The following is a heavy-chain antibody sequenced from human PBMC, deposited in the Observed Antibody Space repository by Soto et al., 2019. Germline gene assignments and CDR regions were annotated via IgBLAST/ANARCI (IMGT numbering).Heavy chain of an antibody. CDR3: ARRGSGSYYDY. D-gene: IGHD1-26*01. Sequence: EVPLLESGGGLVRPGGSLRLSCAASGFTFSSYAMRWVRQAPVKGLEWVSAISGSGDSTYYADSVKGRFTISRDNSKNTLYLQMNSLRAEDTAVYYCARRGSGSYYDYWGQGTLVTVSS. CDR2: ISGSGDST. J-gene: IGHJ4*02. CDR1: GFTFSSYA. V-gene: IGHV3-23*01.